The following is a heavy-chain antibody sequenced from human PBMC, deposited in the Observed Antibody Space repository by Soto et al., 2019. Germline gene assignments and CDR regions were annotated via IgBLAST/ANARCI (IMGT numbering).Heavy chain of an antibody. CDR3: ARVRYYDSSGFYYFDY. V-gene: IGHV1-18*01. CDR1: GYTFTSYG. J-gene: IGHJ4*02. Sequence: ASVKVSCKASGYTFTSYGISWVRQAPGQGLEWMGWISAYNGNTNYAQKLQGRVTMTTDTSTSTAYMELRSLRSDDTAVYYCARVRYYDSSGFYYFDYWGQGTLVTVSS. CDR2: ISAYNGNT. D-gene: IGHD3-22*01.